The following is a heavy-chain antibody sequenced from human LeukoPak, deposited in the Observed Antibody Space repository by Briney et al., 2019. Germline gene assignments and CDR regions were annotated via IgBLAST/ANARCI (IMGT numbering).Heavy chain of an antibody. V-gene: IGHV3-23*01. CDR1: GFTFSSYA. J-gene: IGHJ4*02. CDR2: ASGSGGST. CDR3: ATGGREIGGFGVVIMPPFDH. Sequence: GGSLRLSCAASGFTFSSYAMSWARQAPGKGLEWVSTASGSGGSTYYADSVKGRFTISRDTSKNTLYLQMNSLRAEDTALYYCATGGREIGGFGVVIMPPFDHWGQGTLVTVSS. D-gene: IGHD3-3*01.